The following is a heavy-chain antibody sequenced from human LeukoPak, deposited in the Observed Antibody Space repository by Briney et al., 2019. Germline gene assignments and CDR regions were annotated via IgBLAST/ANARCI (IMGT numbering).Heavy chain of an antibody. CDR3: AKDRSVVVITTYDY. J-gene: IGHJ4*02. V-gene: IGHV3-23*01. CDR1: GLTFRSYA. Sequence: PGGSLRLSCAASGLTFRSYAISGVCHAPGKGLEWGSAISGSGGSTFYADSVKGRFTISKDNSKNTLYLQMNSLRAEDTAVYYCAKDRSVVVITTYDYWGQGTLVTVSS. D-gene: IGHD3-22*01. CDR2: ISGSGGST.